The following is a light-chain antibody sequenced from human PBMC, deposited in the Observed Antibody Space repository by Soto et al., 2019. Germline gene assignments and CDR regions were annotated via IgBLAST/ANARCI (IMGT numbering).Light chain of an antibody. CDR1: SSDVGAYNY. Sequence: QSALTQPPSASGSPGQSVTISCTGTSSDVGAYNYVSWYQQYPGKAPKLMIYEVSKRPSGVPDRFSGSKSGKTASLTVSGLQYEDEADYYCCSYAGSNIWVFGGGTKLTVL. CDR2: EVS. J-gene: IGLJ3*02. CDR3: CSYAGSNIWV. V-gene: IGLV2-8*01.